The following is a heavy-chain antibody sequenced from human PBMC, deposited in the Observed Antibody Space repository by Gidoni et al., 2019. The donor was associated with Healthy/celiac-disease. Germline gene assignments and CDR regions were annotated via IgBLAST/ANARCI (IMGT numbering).Heavy chain of an antibody. V-gene: IGHV3-23*01. CDR1: GFTFSSYA. D-gene: IGHD2-15*01. CDR3: AKLQGDIGGSWAFSEYYFDY. CDR2: ISGSGGST. J-gene: IGHJ4*02. Sequence: EVQLLESGGGLVQPGGSLRLSCAASGFTFSSYAMSWVRQAPGKGLEWVSAISGSGGSTYYADSVKGRFTISRDNSKNTLYLQMNSLRAEDTAVYYCAKLQGDIGGSWAFSEYYFDYWGQGTLVTVSS.